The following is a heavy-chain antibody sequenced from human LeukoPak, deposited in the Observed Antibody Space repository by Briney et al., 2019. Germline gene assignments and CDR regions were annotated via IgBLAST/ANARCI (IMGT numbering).Heavy chain of an antibody. CDR2: ISYTGST. J-gene: IGHJ4*02. CDR1: GGSVSSGSYY. Sequence: SETLSLTCTVSGGSVSSGSYYWSWTRQPPGKGLELIGYISYTGSTDYNPSLKSRATISVDTSKNQFSLKLSSVTAADTAVYYCARRTSYSSSWSNYYFDYWGQGTLVTVSS. V-gene: IGHV4-61*01. D-gene: IGHD6-13*01. CDR3: ARRTSYSSSWSNYYFDY.